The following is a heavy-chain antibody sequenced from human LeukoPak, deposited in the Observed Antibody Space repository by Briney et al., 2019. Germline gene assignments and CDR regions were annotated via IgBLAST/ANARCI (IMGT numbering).Heavy chain of an antibody. Sequence: GGSLRLSCAASGFNFNSCWMSWFRQAPGKGLEWVAHIKQDGREKHYVDSVKGRFTISRDNAKNSLYLEMNSLRVEDTAVYYCARATQGYFDYWGQGALVTVSS. V-gene: IGHV3-7*04. CDR3: ARATQGYFDY. J-gene: IGHJ4*02. CDR1: GFNFNSCW. CDR2: IKQDGREK.